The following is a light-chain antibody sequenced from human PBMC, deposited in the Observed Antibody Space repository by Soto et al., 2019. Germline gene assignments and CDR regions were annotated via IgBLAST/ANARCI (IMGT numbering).Light chain of an antibody. CDR2: KAS. V-gene: IGKV1-5*03. CDR3: QQYSSYSLT. Sequence: DIQMTQSPSTLSGSVGDRVTIPCRASQTISSWLAWYQQKPGKAPKLLIYKASTLKSGVPSRFSGSGSGTEFTLTISSLQPDDFATYYCQQYSSYSLTFGGGTKVDIK. J-gene: IGKJ4*01. CDR1: QTISSW.